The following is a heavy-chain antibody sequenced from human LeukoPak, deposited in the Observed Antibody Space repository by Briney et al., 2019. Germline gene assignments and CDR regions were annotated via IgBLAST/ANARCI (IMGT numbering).Heavy chain of an antibody. Sequence: SVKVSFKASGGTFSSYTINWVRQAPGQGLEWMGGIIPIFGAANYAQNFRGRVTITADESTSTAYMELSSLSSEDTAMYYCARGSVDMATSTWDGVDYWGRGTLVTVSS. V-gene: IGHV1-69*13. D-gene: IGHD5-24*01. CDR2: IIPIFGAA. CDR1: GGTFSSYT. J-gene: IGHJ4*02. CDR3: ARGSVDMATSTWDGVDY.